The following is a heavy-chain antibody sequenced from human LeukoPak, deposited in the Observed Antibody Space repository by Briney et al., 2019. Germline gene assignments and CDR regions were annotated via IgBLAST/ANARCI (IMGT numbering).Heavy chain of an antibody. D-gene: IGHD3-22*01. CDR1: GGTFSSYA. J-gene: IGHJ4*02. V-gene: IGHV1-69*04. CDR2: IIPIFGIA. CDR3: ARAEYYYDSSGSPFDY. Sequence: SVKVSCKASGGTFSSYAISWVRQAPGQGLEWMGKIIPIFGIANYAQKFQGRVTITADKSTSTAYMELSSLRSEDTAVYYCARAEYYYDSSGSPFDYWGQGTLVTVSS.